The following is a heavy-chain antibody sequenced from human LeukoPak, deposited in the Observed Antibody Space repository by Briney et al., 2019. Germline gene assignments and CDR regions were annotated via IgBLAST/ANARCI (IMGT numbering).Heavy chain of an antibody. CDR1: GFTFSSYW. D-gene: IGHD5-18*01. CDR2: IKQDGSEK. V-gene: IGHV3-7*01. CDR3: ARGLRFLYSSQLDY. Sequence: PGGSLRLSCAASGFTFSSYWMSWVRQAPGKGLEWVANIKQDGSEKYYVDSVKGRFTISRDNAKNSLYLQMNSLRAEDTAVYYCARGLRFLYSSQLDYWGQGTLVTVSS. J-gene: IGHJ4*02.